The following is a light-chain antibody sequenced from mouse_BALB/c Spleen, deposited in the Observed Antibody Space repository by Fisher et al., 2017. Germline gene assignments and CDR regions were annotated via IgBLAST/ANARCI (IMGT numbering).Light chain of an antibody. Sequence: IVMTQSPAIMSASPGEKVTMTCSASSSVSYMYWYQQKPGSSPRLLIYDTSNLASGVPVRFSGSGSGNSYSLTISSMEGEDAATYYCQQFTSSPYTFGGGTKLEIK. V-gene: IGKV4-55*01. CDR3: QQFTSSPYT. CDR1: SSVSY. CDR2: DTS. J-gene: IGKJ2*01.